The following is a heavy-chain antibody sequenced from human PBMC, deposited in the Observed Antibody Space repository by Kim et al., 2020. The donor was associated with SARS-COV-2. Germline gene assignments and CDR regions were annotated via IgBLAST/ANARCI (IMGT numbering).Heavy chain of an antibody. CDR3: ARDQYDFWSGYAPGPFDY. J-gene: IGHJ4*02. CDR1: GYTFTGYY. Sequence: ASVKVSCKASGYTFTGYYMHWVRQAPGQGLEWMGWINPNSGGTNYAQKFQGRVTMTRDTSISTAYMELSRLRSDDTAVYYCARDQYDFWSGYAPGPFDYWGQGTLVTVSS. CDR2: INPNSGGT. D-gene: IGHD3-3*01. V-gene: IGHV1-2*02.